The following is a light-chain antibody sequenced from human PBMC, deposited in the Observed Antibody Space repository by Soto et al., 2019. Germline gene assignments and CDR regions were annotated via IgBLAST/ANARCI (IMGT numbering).Light chain of an antibody. CDR1: QTISSF. J-gene: IGKJ5*01. V-gene: IGKV1-39*01. CDR2: AAS. Sequence: DIQMTQSPSSLSASVGDRVTITCRAIQTISSFLHWYQQKPGKAPNLLIYAASSLQSGVPSRFSGSGSGTDFTLTISSLQPEDFATYYCQQTYSTPSITFGQGTRLEIK. CDR3: QQTYSTPSIT.